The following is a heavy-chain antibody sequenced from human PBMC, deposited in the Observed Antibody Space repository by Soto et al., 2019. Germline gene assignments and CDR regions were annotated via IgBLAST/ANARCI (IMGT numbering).Heavy chain of an antibody. Sequence: EVQLLESGGGLVQPGGSLRLSSAASGFTFSSYDMSWVRQAPGKELEWVSAISGSGGSTYYADSVKGRFTISRDNSKNTLYLQMNSLRAEDTAVYYCAKARGIQLWRQGCFDYWGQGTLVTVSS. CDR2: ISGSGGST. V-gene: IGHV3-23*01. CDR3: AKARGIQLWRQGCFDY. D-gene: IGHD5-18*01. J-gene: IGHJ4*02. CDR1: GFTFSSYD.